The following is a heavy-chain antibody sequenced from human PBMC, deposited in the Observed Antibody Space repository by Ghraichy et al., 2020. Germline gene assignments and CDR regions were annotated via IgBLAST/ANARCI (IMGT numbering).Heavy chain of an antibody. V-gene: IGHV2-5*01. CDR1: GGGGRNRGEG. Sequence: SGPTLVKPTQTRAGTGKGGGGGGRNRGEGEGGMGEKKGKGGEWREVSEWNDDKRYRPYLKSRLTITKDTSKNQVVLTMTNMDPVDTATYYCAHTGGDDYDFWSGYYFDYWDQGTLVTVSS. D-gene: IGHD3-3*01. J-gene: IGHJ4*02. CDR3: AHTGGDDYDFWSGYYFDY. CDR2: SEWNDDK.